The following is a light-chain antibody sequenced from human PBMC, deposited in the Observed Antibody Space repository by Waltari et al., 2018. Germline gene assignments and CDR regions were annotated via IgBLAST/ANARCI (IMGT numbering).Light chain of an antibody. J-gene: IGLJ1*01. Sequence: QSALPQPASVSGSPGQSITISCPGTSRDVGGYHYVPWYQQHPGKAPKTMIYDVSTRPSGVSNRFSGSKSGNTASRTISGLQAEDEADYYCSSYTSSSTYAFGTGTKVTVL. CDR1: SRDVGGYHY. V-gene: IGLV2-14*01. CDR2: DVS. CDR3: SSYTSSSTYA.